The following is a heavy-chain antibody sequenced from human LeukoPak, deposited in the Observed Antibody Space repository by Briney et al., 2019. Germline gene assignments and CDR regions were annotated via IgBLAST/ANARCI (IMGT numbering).Heavy chain of an antibody. CDR1: GGTFSSYA. V-gene: IGHV1-69*13. CDR3: AICRYSNYYYYYMDV. J-gene: IGHJ6*03. CDR2: IIPIFGTA. D-gene: IGHD4-11*01. Sequence: GASVKVSCKASGGTFSSYAISWVRQAPGQGLEWMGGIIPIFGTANYAQKFQGRVTITADESTSTAYMELSSLRSEDTAVYYCAICRYSNYYYYYMDVWGKGTTVTVSS.